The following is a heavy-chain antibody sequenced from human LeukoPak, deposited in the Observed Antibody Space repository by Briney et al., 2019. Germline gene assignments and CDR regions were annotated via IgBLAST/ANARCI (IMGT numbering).Heavy chain of an antibody. V-gene: IGHV4-39*01. CDR1: GGSISSSSYY. J-gene: IGHJ4*02. Sequence: SETLSLTCTVSGGSISSSSYYWGWIRQPPGKGLEWIGSIYYSGSTYYNSSLKSRVTISVDTSKNQFSLKLSSVTAADTAVYYCARLERIAVYYFDYWGQGALVTVSS. CDR2: IYYSGST. D-gene: IGHD6-19*01. CDR3: ARLERIAVYYFDY.